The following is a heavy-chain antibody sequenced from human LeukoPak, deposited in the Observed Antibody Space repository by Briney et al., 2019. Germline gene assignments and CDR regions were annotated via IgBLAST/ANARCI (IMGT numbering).Heavy chain of an antibody. CDR3: ARDDPRYNWNDATWGFDP. J-gene: IGHJ5*02. V-gene: IGHV3-21*01. CDR2: ISSSSSYI. Sequence: PGGSLRLSCAASGFTFSSYSMNWVRQAPGKGLEWVSSISSSSSYIYYADSVKGRFTISRDNAKNSLYLQMNSLRAEDTAVYYCARDDPRYNWNDATWGFDPWGQGTLVTVSS. D-gene: IGHD1-1*01. CDR1: GFTFSSYS.